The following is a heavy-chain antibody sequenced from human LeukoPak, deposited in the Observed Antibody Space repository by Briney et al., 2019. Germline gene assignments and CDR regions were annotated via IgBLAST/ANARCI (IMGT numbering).Heavy chain of an antibody. CDR1: GITLSNYG. V-gene: IGHV3-23*01. Sequence: GGSLRLSCAVSGITLSNYGMSWVRQAPGKGLEWVAGISDSGGSTNYADSVKGWFTVSRDNPKNTLYLQMNSLRAEDTAVYFCAKRGVVIRVILVGFHKEAYYFDSWDQGALVTVSS. CDR3: AKRGVVIRVILVGFHKEAYYFDS. CDR2: ISDSGGST. D-gene: IGHD3-22*01. J-gene: IGHJ4*02.